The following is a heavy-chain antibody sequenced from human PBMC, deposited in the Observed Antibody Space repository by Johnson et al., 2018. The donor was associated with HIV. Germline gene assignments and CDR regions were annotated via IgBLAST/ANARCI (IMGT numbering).Heavy chain of an antibody. Sequence: QVQLLESGGGVVQPGRSLRLSCAASGFTVSSYGMHWVRQAPGKGLEWVAFIRYDGSNKYYADSVKGRFTISRDNAKNSLYLQMKSLRAEDTAVYYCANYDQERYDAFDIWGQGTMVTVSS. J-gene: IGHJ3*02. CDR3: ANYDQERYDAFDI. CDR2: IRYDGSNK. CDR1: GFTVSSYG. D-gene: IGHD3-22*01. V-gene: IGHV3-33*03.